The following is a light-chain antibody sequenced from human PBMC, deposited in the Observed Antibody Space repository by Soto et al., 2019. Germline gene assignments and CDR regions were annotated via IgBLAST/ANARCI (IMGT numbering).Light chain of an antibody. J-gene: IGKJ3*01. Sequence: DIQSTQSPSSLSASVGDRVTITCRASQDIFNYLAWYQQRPGQVPKLLIYHASTLQSGVPSRFSGSGSGTDFTLTISSLQPEDVATYYCQKYYSAVFTFGPGTKVDIK. CDR2: HAS. V-gene: IGKV1-27*01. CDR3: QKYYSAVFT. CDR1: QDIFNY.